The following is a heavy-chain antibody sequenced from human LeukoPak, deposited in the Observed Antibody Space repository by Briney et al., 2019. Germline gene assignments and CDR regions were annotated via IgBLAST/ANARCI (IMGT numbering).Heavy chain of an antibody. CDR2: ISGSGGST. Sequence: GGSLRLSCAASGFTFSSYAMSWVRQAPGKGLEWVSAISGSGGSTYYADSVKGRFTISRDNSKNTLYLQMNSLRAEDTAVYYCARDRPSSYCGGDCYSLYYYYGMDVWGQGTTVTVSS. CDR1: GFTFSSYA. D-gene: IGHD2-21*02. CDR3: ARDRPSSYCGGDCYSLYYYYGMDV. V-gene: IGHV3-23*01. J-gene: IGHJ6*02.